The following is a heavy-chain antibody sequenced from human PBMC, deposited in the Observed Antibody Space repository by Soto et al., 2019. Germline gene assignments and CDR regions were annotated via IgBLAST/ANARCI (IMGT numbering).Heavy chain of an antibody. Sequence: SETLSLTCAVYGGSFSGYYWSWIRQPPGKGLEWIGEINHSGSTNYNPSLKSRVTISVDTSKNQFSLKLSSVTAADTAVYYCARVVVAPNYYYGMDVWGQGTKVTVSS. V-gene: IGHV4-34*01. J-gene: IGHJ6*02. CDR1: GGSFSGYY. CDR2: INHSGST. CDR3: ARVVVAPNYYYGMDV. D-gene: IGHD2-15*01.